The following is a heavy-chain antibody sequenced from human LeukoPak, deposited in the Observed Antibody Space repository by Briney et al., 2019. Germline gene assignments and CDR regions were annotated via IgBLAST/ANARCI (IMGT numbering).Heavy chain of an antibody. J-gene: IGHJ5*02. V-gene: IGHV4-59*01. CDR2: IYYSGST. CDR3: ARERYDFWSGYPTPGWFDP. CDR1: GGSISGYY. D-gene: IGHD3-3*01. Sequence: SETLSLTCTVSGGSISGYYWSWIRQPPGKGLEWIGYIYYSGSTNYNPSLKSRVTISVDTSKNQFSLKLSSVTAADTAVYYCARERYDFWSGYPTPGWFDPWGQGTLVTVSS.